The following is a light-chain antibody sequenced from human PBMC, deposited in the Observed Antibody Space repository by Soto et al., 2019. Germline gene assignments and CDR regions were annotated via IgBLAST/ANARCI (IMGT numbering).Light chain of an antibody. CDR2: GAS. Sequence: EIVMTQSPATLSVSPGETATLSCRASHIVSSNLAWYQQKPGQAPRLLIFGASTRATGIPARFSGSGSGTEFTLTISSLQSEDFSVYYCLQYNNWPRTFGQGTKVEIK. J-gene: IGKJ1*01. CDR1: HIVSSN. CDR3: LQYNNWPRT. V-gene: IGKV3-15*01.